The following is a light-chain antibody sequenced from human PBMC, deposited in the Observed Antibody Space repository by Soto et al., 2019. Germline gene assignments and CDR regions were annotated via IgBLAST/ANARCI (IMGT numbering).Light chain of an antibody. CDR2: GAS. J-gene: IGKJ1*01. V-gene: IGKV1-6*01. CDR3: LQDYTYPRT. CDR1: QVIRND. Sequence: AIQMTQSPSSLSASVGDRVTITCRASQVIRNDLDWYQQKPGKAPKLLIYGASNLQSGVPSRFSGGGSGTDFTLTISSLQPEDFATYYCLQDYTYPRTFGQGTKVEIK.